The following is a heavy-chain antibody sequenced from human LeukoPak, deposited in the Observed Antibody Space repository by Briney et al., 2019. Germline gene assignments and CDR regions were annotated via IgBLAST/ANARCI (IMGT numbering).Heavy chain of an antibody. CDR3: ARGTDYQLPLLDC. CDR2: INPDSGGT. Sequence: GASVKVSCKASGYTFTGYYIHWVRQAPGQGLEWMGWINPDSGGTNYAQKFQGRLTMTRDTSTSTVYMELSSLRSEDTAVYYCARGTDYQLPLLDCWGQGTLATVSS. J-gene: IGHJ4*02. CDR1: GYTFTGYY. D-gene: IGHD2-2*01. V-gene: IGHV1-2*02.